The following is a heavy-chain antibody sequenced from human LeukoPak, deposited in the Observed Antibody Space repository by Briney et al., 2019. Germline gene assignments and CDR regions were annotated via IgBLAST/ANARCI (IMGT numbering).Heavy chain of an antibody. J-gene: IGHJ3*02. CDR3: ARGLCEYCGGDFDAFDI. CDR2: IRYDGSNK. V-gene: IGHV3-30*02. Sequence: PGGSLRLSCAASGFTFSSYGMHWVRQAPGKGLEWVAFIRYDGSNKYYADSVKGRFTISRDNSKNTLYLQMNSLRAEDAAVYYCARGLCEYCGGDFDAFDIWGQGTMVTVSS. CDR1: GFTFSSYG. D-gene: IGHD2-21*02.